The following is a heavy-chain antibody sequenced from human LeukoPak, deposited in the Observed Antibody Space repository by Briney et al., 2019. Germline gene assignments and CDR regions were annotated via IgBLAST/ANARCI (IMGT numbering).Heavy chain of an antibody. V-gene: IGHV3-21*04. CDR2: ISATQTYI. CDR1: GFTFATYT. CDR3: AKVGAELCGSYLCAFDI. D-gene: IGHD1-26*01. J-gene: IGHJ3*02. Sequence: GGSLRLSCAASGFTFATYTFNWVRQAPGKGLEWVASISATQTYIYYADSVKGRFTVSRDNAKKSLYLQMNSLRAEDTAVYYCAKVGAELCGSYLCAFDIWGQGTMVTVSS.